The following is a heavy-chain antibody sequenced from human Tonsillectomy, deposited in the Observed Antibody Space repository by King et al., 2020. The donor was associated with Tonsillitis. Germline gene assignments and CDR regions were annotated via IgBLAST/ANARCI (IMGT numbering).Heavy chain of an antibody. CDR2: INNDGSGT. CDR3: VRDNWGMHD. V-gene: IGHV3-74*01. Sequence: EVQLVESWGGLVQPGGSLTLSCAASGFIFSNYWMHWVRQAPGKGLVWVAHINNDGSGTTYADSVNGRFTISRDNAKSTLHLQMNSLRDEDMAVYYCVRDNWGMHDWGQGTLITVSS. D-gene: IGHD7-27*01. CDR1: GFIFSNYW. J-gene: IGHJ4*02.